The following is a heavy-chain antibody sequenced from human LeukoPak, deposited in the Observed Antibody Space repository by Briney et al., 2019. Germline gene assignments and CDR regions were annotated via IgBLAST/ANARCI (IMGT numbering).Heavy chain of an antibody. CDR3: ARDQLLLWFGDRAATDY. V-gene: IGHV7-4-1*02. CDR1: GYTFTSYY. CDR2: INTNTGNP. Sequence: ASVKVSCKASGYTFTSYYMHWVRQAPGQGLEWMGWINTNTGNPTYAQGFTGRFVFSLDTSVSTAYLQISSLKAEDTAVYYCARDQLLLWFGDRAATDYWGQGTLVTVSS. J-gene: IGHJ4*02. D-gene: IGHD3-10*01.